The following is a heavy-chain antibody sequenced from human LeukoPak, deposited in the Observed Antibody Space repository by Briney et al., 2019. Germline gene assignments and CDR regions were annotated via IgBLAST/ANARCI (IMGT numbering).Heavy chain of an antibody. CDR2: IYSTVST. Sequence: SETLSLTCTVSGGSISSFYWSWIRQPPGKGLEWIGYIYSTVSTNYNPSLKSRVTISVDTSKNQFSLKLSSVTAADTAVYYCARGGYKFTFWGQGTLVTVSS. D-gene: IGHD5-24*01. J-gene: IGHJ4*02. CDR3: ARGGYKFTF. CDR1: GGSISSFY. V-gene: IGHV4-59*01.